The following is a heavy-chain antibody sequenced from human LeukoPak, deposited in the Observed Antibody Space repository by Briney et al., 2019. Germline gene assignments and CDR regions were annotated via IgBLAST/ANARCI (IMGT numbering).Heavy chain of an antibody. CDR3: ARAVPEGYSSGWYGGAFDY. Sequence: PGASVKVSCKASGGTFSSYAISWVRRAPGQGLEWMGGIIPIFGTANYAQKFQGRVTITADKSTSTAYMELSSLRSEDTAVYYCARAVPEGYSSGWYGGAFDYWGQGTLVTVSS. CDR2: IIPIFGTA. V-gene: IGHV1-69*06. CDR1: GGTFSSYA. D-gene: IGHD6-19*01. J-gene: IGHJ4*02.